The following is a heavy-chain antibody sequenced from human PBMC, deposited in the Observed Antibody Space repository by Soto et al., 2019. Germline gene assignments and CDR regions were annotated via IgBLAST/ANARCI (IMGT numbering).Heavy chain of an antibody. Sequence: SETLCLTCAVYGGSFSGSYCSWIRQPPGKGLEWIGEINHSGSTNYNPSLKSRVTISVDTSKNQFSLKLSSVTAADTAVYYCARGLGAPGSDWGQGTLVTVSS. CDR1: GGSFSGSY. CDR3: ARGLGAPGSD. J-gene: IGHJ4*02. V-gene: IGHV4-34*01. CDR2: INHSGST. D-gene: IGHD4-17*01.